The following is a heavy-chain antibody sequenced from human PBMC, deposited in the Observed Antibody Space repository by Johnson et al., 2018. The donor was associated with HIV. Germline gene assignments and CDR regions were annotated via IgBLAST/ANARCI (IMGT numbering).Heavy chain of an antibody. CDR3: AREVYSNFDFDAFDI. J-gene: IGHJ3*02. Sequence: VQLVESGGGLVQPGGSLRLSCAASGFTFSSHAMHWVRQAPGKGLDYVSGISGNGGSTYYANSVKGRFTISRDNSKNTLYVQMGSLRAEDMAVYYCAREVYSNFDFDAFDIWGQGTMVTVSS. CDR1: GFTFSSHA. V-gene: IGHV3-64*01. D-gene: IGHD6-13*01. CDR2: ISGNGGST.